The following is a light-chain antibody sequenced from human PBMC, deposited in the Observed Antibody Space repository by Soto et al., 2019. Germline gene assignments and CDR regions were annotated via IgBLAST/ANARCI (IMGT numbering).Light chain of an antibody. J-gene: IGKJ1*01. CDR1: QSVSVN. V-gene: IGKV3-20*01. CDR2: AAS. Sequence: EIVMTQSPGTLSVSPGERATLSCRASQSVSVNLAWYPQKPGQAPRLLIYAASSRATGIPDRFSGSESGTDCTLTISRREPEDFAVYYCQQYGSVSWTFGQGTKGDIK. CDR3: QQYGSVSWT.